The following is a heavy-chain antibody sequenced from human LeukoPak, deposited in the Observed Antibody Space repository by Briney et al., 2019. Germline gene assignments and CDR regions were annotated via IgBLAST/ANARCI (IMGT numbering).Heavy chain of an antibody. CDR3: AKSADQLLSVFDY. V-gene: IGHV3-23*01. CDR1: GFTFSSYA. Sequence: GGSLRLSCAASGFTFSSYAMSWVRQAPGKGLEWVSAISGTSGSTYSADSMKGRFTISRENSKNTLYLQMNSLRAEDTAVYYCAKSADQLLSVFDYWGQGTLVTVSS. D-gene: IGHD2-2*01. CDR2: ISGTSGST. J-gene: IGHJ4*02.